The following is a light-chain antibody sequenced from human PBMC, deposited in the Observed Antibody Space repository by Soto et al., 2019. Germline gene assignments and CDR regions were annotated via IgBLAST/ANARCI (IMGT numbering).Light chain of an antibody. V-gene: IGKV3-15*01. CDR2: DSS. CDR3: KQDDSWSPFT. J-gene: IGKJ4*02. Sequence: EIVMTQSPVTLSVSPGERATLSCRASQSINRKLAWYQQRPGQAPRLLISDSSIRATGIPARFSGSGSGTEFTLPISSLQSEDFAVYYCKQDDSWSPFTFGGGTRVEIK. CDR1: QSINRK.